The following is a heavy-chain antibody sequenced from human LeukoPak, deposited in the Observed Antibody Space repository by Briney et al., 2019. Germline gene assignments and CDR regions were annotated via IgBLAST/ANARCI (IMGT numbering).Heavy chain of an antibody. CDR3: ARDQGSIIAGRSSGIDV. CDR2: INPSAGTT. Sequence: ASVKVSCKASGYTFSTHYMHWVRQAPGEGLEWMGIINPSAGTTSCVQKFQGRVTLTRDTSTSTIYMELTSLTSEDTAVYFCARDQGSIIAGRSSGIDVWGQGTTVTVSS. J-gene: IGHJ6*02. CDR1: GYTFSTHY. V-gene: IGHV1-46*01. D-gene: IGHD6-6*01.